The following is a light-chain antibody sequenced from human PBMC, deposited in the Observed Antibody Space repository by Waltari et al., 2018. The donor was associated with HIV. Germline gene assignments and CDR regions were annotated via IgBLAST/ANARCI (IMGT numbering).Light chain of an antibody. V-gene: IGKV3-15*01. CDR1: QRVSSN. J-gene: IGKJ2*01. Sequence: EIVMTQSPATLSVSPGERATLSCRASQRVSSNLAWYQQKPGQAPRLLIYGASTRATGIPARFSGSGSGTEFTLTISSLQSEDFAVYHCQQYNNWPSYTFGQGTKLEIK. CDR2: GAS. CDR3: QQYNNWPSYT.